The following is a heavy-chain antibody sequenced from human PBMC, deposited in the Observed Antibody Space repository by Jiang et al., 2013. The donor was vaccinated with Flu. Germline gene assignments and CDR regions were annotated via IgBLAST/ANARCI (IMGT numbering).Heavy chain of an antibody. CDR3: ARRRGGSYSEDFDY. V-gene: IGHV4-39*01. Sequence: IYYSGSTYYNPSLKSRVTISVDTSKNQFSLKLSSVTAADTAVYYCARRRGGSYSEDFDYWGQGTLVTVSS. CDR2: IYYSGST. D-gene: IGHD1-26*01. J-gene: IGHJ4*02.